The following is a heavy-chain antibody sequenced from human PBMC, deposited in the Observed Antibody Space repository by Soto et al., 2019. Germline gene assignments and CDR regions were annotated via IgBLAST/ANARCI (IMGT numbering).Heavy chain of an antibody. D-gene: IGHD6-19*01. Sequence: GGSLRLSCAASGFTFSSYAMSWVRQAPGKGLEWVSAISGSGGSTYYADSVRGRFTISRDNSKNTLYLQMNSLRAEDTAVYYCATTSSGWFYYFDYWGQGTLVTVSS. CDR3: ATTSSGWFYYFDY. J-gene: IGHJ4*02. CDR2: ISGSGGST. V-gene: IGHV3-23*01. CDR1: GFTFSSYA.